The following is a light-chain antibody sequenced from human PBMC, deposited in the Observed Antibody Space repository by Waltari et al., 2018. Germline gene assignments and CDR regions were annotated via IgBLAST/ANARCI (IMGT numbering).Light chain of an antibody. J-gene: IGLJ2*01. Sequence: QSVLTQPPSVSGAPGQRVTISCTGSSSNIGSPYNVHWYQQVPGRAPKLLIYEYSHRPSGVPDRFSGSKSGTSASLAITGLQAEDEAEYFGQSYDSGLNGLFFGGGTKVTVL. CDR2: EYS. V-gene: IGLV1-40*01. CDR1: SSNIGSPYN. CDR3: QSYDSGLNGLF.